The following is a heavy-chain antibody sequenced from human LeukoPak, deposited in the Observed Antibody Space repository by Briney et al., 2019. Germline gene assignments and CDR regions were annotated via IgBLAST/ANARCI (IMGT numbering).Heavy chain of an antibody. CDR2: ISGSGGST. CDR1: GFTFGSYA. CDR3: AKRGADDFWSGYYQRAHFQH. D-gene: IGHD3-3*01. V-gene: IGHV3-23*01. J-gene: IGHJ1*01. Sequence: AGGSLRLSCAASGFTFGSYAMSWVRQAPGKGLEWVSAISGSGGSTYYADSVKGRFTISRDNSKNTLYLQMNSLRAEDTAVYYCAKRGADDFWSGYYQRAHFQHWGQGTLVTVSS.